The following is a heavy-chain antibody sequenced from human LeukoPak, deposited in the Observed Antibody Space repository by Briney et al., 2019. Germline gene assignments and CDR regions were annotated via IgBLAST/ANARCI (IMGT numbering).Heavy chain of an antibody. CDR1: GFTFRSYG. CDR3: AKATNYYYMDV. Sequence: PGGSLRLSCAASGFTFRSYGMHWVRQATGKGLERVAFIRYDETDKHYADSVKGRFTISRDNSKNTLYLQMSSLRAEDTAVYYCAKATNYYYMDVWGKGTTVTVSS. CDR2: IRYDETDK. J-gene: IGHJ6*03. V-gene: IGHV3-30*02.